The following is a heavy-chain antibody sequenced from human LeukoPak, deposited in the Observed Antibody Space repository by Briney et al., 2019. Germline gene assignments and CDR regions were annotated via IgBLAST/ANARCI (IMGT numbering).Heavy chain of an antibody. D-gene: IGHD3-3*01. CDR1: GFTFCDYY. CDR2: ISSSGSTI. Sequence: GGSLRLSCAASGFTFCDYYMIWLRPAPGLGLEWVSYISSSGSTIYCADSVKGRFTISRDNGKNSLYLQMNSLRAEDTAVEYCARAQYYDFWSGYGSHYYMDVWGKGTTVTVSS. CDR3: ARAQYYDFWSGYGSHYYMDV. J-gene: IGHJ6*03. V-gene: IGHV3-11*01.